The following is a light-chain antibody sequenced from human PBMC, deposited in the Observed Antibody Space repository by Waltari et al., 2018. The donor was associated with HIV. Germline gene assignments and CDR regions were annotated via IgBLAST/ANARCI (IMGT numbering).Light chain of an antibody. CDR2: EDS. J-gene: IGLJ3*02. CDR1: ALPKKS. CDR3: YSTDSSDWV. Sequence: SYELTQPPSVSVSPGQTARITCSGDALPKKSAYWYHQKSGQATVLVIYEDSKRPSGIPGRFSGSSSGTMSTLPISGAQVEDESDYYCYSTDSSDWVFGGGTKLTVL. V-gene: IGLV3-10*01.